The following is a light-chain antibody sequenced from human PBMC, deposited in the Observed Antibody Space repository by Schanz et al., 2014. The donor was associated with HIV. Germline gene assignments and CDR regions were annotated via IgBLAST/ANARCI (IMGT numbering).Light chain of an antibody. J-gene: IGLJ3*02. CDR3: CSYAGDYWV. V-gene: IGLV2-8*01. CDR2: EVS. CDR1: SSDVGGYNY. Sequence: QSVLTQPPSASGSPGQSVTISCTGTSSDVGGYNYVSWYQQHPGKAPKLMIYEVSERPSGVPDRFSGSKSGNTASLTVSGLQADDEADYYCCSYAGDYWVFGGGTKLTVL.